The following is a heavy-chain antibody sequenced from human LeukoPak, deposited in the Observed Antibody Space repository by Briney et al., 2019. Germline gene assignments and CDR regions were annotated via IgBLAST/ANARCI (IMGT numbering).Heavy chain of an antibody. Sequence: GGSLRLSCAASGFTFSSYGMHWVRQAPGKGLEWVAFIRYDGGNKYYADSVKGRIIFSRDNSKNTLYLQMNSLRAEDTAVYYCARGRWLQLFDYWGQGTLVTVSS. CDR1: GFTFSSYG. J-gene: IGHJ4*02. D-gene: IGHD5-24*01. CDR3: ARGRWLQLFDY. CDR2: IRYDGGNK. V-gene: IGHV3-30*02.